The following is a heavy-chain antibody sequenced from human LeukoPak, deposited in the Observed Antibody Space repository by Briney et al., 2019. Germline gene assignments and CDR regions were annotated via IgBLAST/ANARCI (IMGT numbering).Heavy chain of an antibody. CDR3: ARDSIPSASGSYYFDN. J-gene: IGHJ4*02. D-gene: IGHD3-10*01. CDR2: IYYDGSNK. Sequence: GGSLRLSCAASGFTFSTYGMHWVRQAPGKGLEWVAVIYYDGSNKNYENSVKDRFTISRDNSKNTLYLQMNSLRAEDTAVYYCARDSIPSASGSYYFDNWGQGTLVTVSS. V-gene: IGHV3-33*08. CDR1: GFTFSTYG.